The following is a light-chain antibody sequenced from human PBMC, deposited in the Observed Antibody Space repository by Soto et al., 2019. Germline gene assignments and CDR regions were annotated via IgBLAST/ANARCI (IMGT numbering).Light chain of an antibody. J-gene: IGKJ4*01. V-gene: IGKV4-1*01. CDR3: QQYYSNPLT. CDR2: WAS. Sequence: DIVMTQSPDSLAVSLGERATINCKSSQSVLYSSNNKNYLAWYQQKPGQPPKLLIYWASNRESGVPDRFSGSGFGTDFTLSISSLKAEDVAVYYCQQYYSNPLTFGGGTKVEIK. CDR1: QSVLYSSNNKNY.